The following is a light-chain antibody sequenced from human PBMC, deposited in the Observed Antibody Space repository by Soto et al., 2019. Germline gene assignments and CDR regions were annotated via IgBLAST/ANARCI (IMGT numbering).Light chain of an antibody. CDR3: QQYDSWPLT. CDR2: EAS. V-gene: IGKV3D-15*01. J-gene: IGKJ4*01. CDR1: ESVSTF. Sequence: EIVLTQSPATLSLSPGERATLSCRASESVSTFLAWYQQKPGQAPRLLIYEASSRATGIPARFSGGGSGTVFTLTISSLQSEDFAVYYCQQYDSWPLTFGGGTKVEIK.